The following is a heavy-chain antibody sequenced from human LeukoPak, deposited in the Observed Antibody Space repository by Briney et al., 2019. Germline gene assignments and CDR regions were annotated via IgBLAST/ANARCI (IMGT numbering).Heavy chain of an antibody. Sequence: GRSLRLSCAASGFTFSSYAMHWVRQAPGKGLEWVAVISYDGSNKYYADSVKGRFTISRDNSKNTLYLQMNSPRAEGTAVYYCARDLDAFDIWGQGTMVTVSS. CDR3: ARDLDAFDI. J-gene: IGHJ3*02. V-gene: IGHV3-30-3*01. CDR2: ISYDGSNK. CDR1: GFTFSSYA.